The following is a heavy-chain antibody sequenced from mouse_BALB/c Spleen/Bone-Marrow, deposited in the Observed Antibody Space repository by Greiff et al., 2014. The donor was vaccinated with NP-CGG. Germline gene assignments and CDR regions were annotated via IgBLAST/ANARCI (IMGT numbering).Heavy chain of an antibody. D-gene: IGHD2-3*01. CDR1: GFAFSSYD. CDR2: ISHGGGTT. CDR3: TRHGGYYPYYYAMDY. V-gene: IGHV5-12-1*01. Sequence: VQLKESGGGLVKPGGSLKLSCAASGFAFSSYDMSWVRQTPEKRLEWVAYISHGGGTTYYSDTVKGRFTISRDNAKNTLYLQMSRLKSEDTAIYYCTRHGGYYPYYYAMDYWGQGTSVTVSS. J-gene: IGHJ4*01.